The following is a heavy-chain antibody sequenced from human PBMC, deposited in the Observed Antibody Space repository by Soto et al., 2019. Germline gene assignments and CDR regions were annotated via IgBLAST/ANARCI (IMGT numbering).Heavy chain of an antibody. CDR1: GFTFTAYW. Sequence: EVQVVESGGGLVQPGGSLRLSCVASGFTFTAYWMHWVRQAPGQGLVWVSRIKFDGITASYADSVNGRFTISRDNAKNTAYLQMDSLRAEDTGMYYCARGIRNYYGADVWGQGTTVTVSS. J-gene: IGHJ6*02. CDR2: IKFDGITA. D-gene: IGHD2-21*01. V-gene: IGHV3-74*01. CDR3: ARGIRNYYGADV.